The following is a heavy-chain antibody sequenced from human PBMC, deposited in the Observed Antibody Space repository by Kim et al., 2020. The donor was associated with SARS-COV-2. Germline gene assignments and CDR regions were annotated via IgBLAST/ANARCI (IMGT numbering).Heavy chain of an antibody. J-gene: IGHJ2*01. V-gene: IGHV4-31*02. CDR3: ARGEGWNSRYFDL. D-gene: IGHD1-7*01. Sequence: YNPSLESRVTISVDTSKNQFSLKLSSVAAADTAVYYCARGEGWNSRYFDLWGRGTLVTVSS.